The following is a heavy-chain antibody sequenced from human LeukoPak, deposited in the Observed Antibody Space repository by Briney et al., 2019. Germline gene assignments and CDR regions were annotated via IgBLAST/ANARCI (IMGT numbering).Heavy chain of an antibody. D-gene: IGHD1-26*01. CDR3: ARVSVGATTGKDY. CDR2: INPSGGST. Sequence: ASVKVSCKASGYTFTSYYMHWVRQAPRQGLEWTGIINPSGGSTSYAQKFQGRVTMTRDTSTSTVYMELSSLRSEDTAVYYCARVSVGATTGKDYWGQGTLVTVSS. V-gene: IGHV1-46*01. J-gene: IGHJ4*02. CDR1: GYTFTSYY.